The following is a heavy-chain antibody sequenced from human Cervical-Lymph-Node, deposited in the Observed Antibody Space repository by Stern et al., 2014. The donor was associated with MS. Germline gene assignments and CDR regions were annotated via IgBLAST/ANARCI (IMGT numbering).Heavy chain of an antibody. CDR3: ARGLLGSENAFDI. V-gene: IGHV1-18*01. J-gene: IGHJ3*02. Sequence: VQLVESGAEVKKPGASVKVSCKASGYTFTSYGISWVRQAPGQGLEWMGWSSAYNGYTNQAQELQGKVTMTTDTSTSTAYMELRSLRSDDTAVYYCARGLLGSENAFDIWGQGTMVTVSS. CDR2: SSAYNGYT. D-gene: IGHD2-15*01. CDR1: GYTFTSYG.